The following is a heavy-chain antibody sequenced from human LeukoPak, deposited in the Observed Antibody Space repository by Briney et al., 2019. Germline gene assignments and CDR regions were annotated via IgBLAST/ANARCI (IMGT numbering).Heavy chain of an antibody. CDR3: ARGEEVRDDYNSAYYYYMDV. V-gene: IGHV1-69*02. D-gene: IGHD5-24*01. CDR2: IIPILGIA. Sequence: ASVKVSCKASGGTFSSYTIRWVRQAPGQGLEWMGRIIPILGIANYAQKFQGRVTITADKSTSTAYMELSSLRSGDTAVYYCARGEEVRDDYNSAYYYYMDVWGKGTTVTVSS. J-gene: IGHJ6*03. CDR1: GGTFSSYT.